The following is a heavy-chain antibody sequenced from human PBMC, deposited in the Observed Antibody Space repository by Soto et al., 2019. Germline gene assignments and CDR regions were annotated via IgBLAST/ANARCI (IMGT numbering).Heavy chain of an antibody. Sequence: SETLSLTCTVSGDSITSYYWSWIRQPPGKGLEWIGYIYYSGSTNYNPSLKSRVTISVDTSKNQFSLKLSSVTAADTAVYYCAREGGQYYDILTGYSTPPFDYWGQGTLVTVSS. CDR3: AREGGQYYDILTGYSTPPFDY. V-gene: IGHV4-59*01. D-gene: IGHD3-9*01. CDR1: GDSITSYY. CDR2: IYYSGST. J-gene: IGHJ4*02.